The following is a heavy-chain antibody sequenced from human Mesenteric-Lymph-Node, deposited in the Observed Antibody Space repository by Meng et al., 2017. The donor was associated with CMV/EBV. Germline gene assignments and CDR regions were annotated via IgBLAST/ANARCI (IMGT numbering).Heavy chain of an antibody. CDR3: ARDPNLGQLDF. J-gene: IGHJ4*02. CDR1: GFTFTSYS. Sequence: GESLKISCAASGFTFTSYSMNWVRQAPGKGLEWVSGINWNGGRTVYADSVKGRFTISRDNARNSLSLQMNSLRVDDSAFYYCARDPNLGQLDFWGQGTLVTVSS. CDR2: INWNGGRT. V-gene: IGHV3-20*04.